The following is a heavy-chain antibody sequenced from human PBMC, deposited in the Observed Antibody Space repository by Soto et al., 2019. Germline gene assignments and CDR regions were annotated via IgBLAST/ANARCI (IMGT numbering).Heavy chain of an antibody. Sequence: PGGSLRLSCAASGFTFSDFYMSWIRQAPGKGLQWLSYISGSSRYTNYADSVKGRLTISRDNANNSLYLQMNSLRAEDTAVYYCARVSAYGDYVFDFWGKGTLVTVSS. CDR2: ISGSSRYT. V-gene: IGHV3-11*06. CDR3: ARVSAYGDYVFDF. CDR1: GFTFSDFY. J-gene: IGHJ4*02. D-gene: IGHD4-17*01.